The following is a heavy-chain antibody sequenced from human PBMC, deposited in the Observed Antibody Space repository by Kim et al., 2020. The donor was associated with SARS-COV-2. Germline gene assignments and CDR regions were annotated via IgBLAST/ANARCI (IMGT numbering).Heavy chain of an antibody. CDR1: GYTFTSYG. J-gene: IGHJ4*02. CDR3: ARDCKPYYDFWSGNYYFDY. D-gene: IGHD3-3*01. Sequence: ASVKVSCKASGYTFTSYGISWVRQAPGQGLEWMGWISPYIGTTNYAQKLQGRVTMTTDTSTSTAYMDLRSLRSEDTAVYYCARDCKPYYDFWSGNYYFDYWGQGTLVTVSS. CDR2: ISPYIGTT. V-gene: IGHV1-18*01.